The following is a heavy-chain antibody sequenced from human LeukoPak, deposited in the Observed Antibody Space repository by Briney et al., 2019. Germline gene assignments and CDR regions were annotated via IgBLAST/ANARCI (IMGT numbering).Heavy chain of an antibody. V-gene: IGHV5-51*01. Sequence: GESLKISCKGSGYSFTSYWIGWVRQMPRKGLEWIGIIYPGDSDPRYSPSFQGQVTISADKSISTAYLQWSSLKASDTAMYYCASPNSGSYFWRGAFDIWGQGTMVTVSS. CDR2: IYPGDSDP. CDR3: ASPNSGSYFWRGAFDI. J-gene: IGHJ3*02. D-gene: IGHD1-26*01. CDR1: GYSFTSYW.